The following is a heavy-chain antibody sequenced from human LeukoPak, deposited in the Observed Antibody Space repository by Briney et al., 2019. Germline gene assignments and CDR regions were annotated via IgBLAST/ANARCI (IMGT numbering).Heavy chain of an antibody. CDR2: INHSGST. CDR3: ARVRDYSGSGSGWFDP. D-gene: IGHD3-10*01. V-gene: IGHV4-34*01. Sequence: PSETLSLTCAVYGGSFSGYYWGWIRQPPGKGLEWIGEINHSGSTNYNPSLKSRVTISVDTSKNQFSLKLSSVTAADTAVYYCARVRDYSGSGSGWFDPWGQGTLVTVSS. J-gene: IGHJ5*02. CDR1: GGSFSGYY.